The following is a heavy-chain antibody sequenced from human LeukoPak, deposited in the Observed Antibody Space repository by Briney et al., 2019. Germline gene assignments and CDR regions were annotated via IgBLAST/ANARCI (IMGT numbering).Heavy chain of an antibody. CDR1: GYTFTSNG. CDR2: ISAYNGNT. J-gene: IGHJ4*02. CDR3: DRGENYFDY. Sequence: GAAVKVSCKASGYTFTSNGFSWERQAPGQGLGWMGRISAYNGNTNYAQKLQGRVSMTIDRSTGTATLYLRSISSNDQPASIYDRGENYFDYWGQGTLVTVSS. D-gene: IGHD1-26*01. V-gene: IGHV1-18*01.